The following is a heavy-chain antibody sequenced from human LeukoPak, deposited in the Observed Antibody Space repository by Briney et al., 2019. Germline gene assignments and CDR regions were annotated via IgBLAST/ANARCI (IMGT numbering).Heavy chain of an antibody. CDR3: ARTCSSTSCYYYYGMDV. D-gene: IGHD2-2*01. Sequence: ASVKVSCKASGYTFTSYGISWVRQAPGQGLEWMGWISAYNGNTNYAQKLQGRVTMTTDTSTSTAYMELRSLRSDDTAVYYRARTCSSTSCYYYYGMDVWGQGTTVTVSS. J-gene: IGHJ6*02. V-gene: IGHV1-18*04. CDR1: GYTFTSYG. CDR2: ISAYNGNT.